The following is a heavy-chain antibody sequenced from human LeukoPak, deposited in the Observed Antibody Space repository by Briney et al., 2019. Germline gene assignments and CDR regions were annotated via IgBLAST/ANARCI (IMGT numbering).Heavy chain of an antibody. D-gene: IGHD6-13*01. CDR2: IKSKNDGGTT. CDR1: GFTLSSYV. J-gene: IGHJ4*02. Sequence: GGSLRLSCVVSGFTLSSYVMSWVRQAPGKGLEWVGRIKSKNDGGTTEYGAPVKGRFTFSRDDSQNTLYLQMNSLKTEDTAVYYCATEKYSSSWYRNWGQGTLVTVSS. CDR3: ATEKYSSSWYRN. V-gene: IGHV3-15*01.